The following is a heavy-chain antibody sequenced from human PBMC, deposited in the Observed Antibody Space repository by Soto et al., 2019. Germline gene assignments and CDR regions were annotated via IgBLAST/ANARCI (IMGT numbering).Heavy chain of an antibody. CDR3: ARGILVATIDGGGNWFDP. V-gene: IGHV1-18*01. Sequence: QVQLVQSGAEVKKPGASVKVSCKASGYTFPSYGISWVRQAPGQGLEWMGWISAYNGNTNYAQKLQGRVTMTTDTSTSTAYMELRSLRSDDTAVYYCARGILVATIDGGGNWFDPWGQGTLVTVSS. CDR2: ISAYNGNT. J-gene: IGHJ5*02. CDR1: GYTFPSYG. D-gene: IGHD5-12*01.